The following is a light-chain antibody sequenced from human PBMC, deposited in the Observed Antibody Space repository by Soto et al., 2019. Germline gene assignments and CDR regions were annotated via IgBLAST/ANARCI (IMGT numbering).Light chain of an antibody. CDR2: LNSDGSH. V-gene: IGLV4-69*01. CDR3: QTGGTGVV. J-gene: IGLJ2*01. CDR1: SGHSNYA. Sequence: QPVLTQSPSASASLGASVKLTCTLSSGHSNYAIAWHQQQPEKGPRYLMKLNSDGSHSKGDGIPDRFSGSSSGAERYLTISSLQSEDEADYYCQTGGTGVVFGGGTKVTVL.